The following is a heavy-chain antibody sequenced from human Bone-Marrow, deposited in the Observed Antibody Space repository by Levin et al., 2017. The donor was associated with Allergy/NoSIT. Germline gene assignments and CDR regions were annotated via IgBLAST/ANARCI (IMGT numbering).Heavy chain of an antibody. Sequence: SQTLSLTCTVSGGSIRSGDYYWNWIRQPPGKGLEWIGYIYYSGSTYYNPSLKSRLTMSIDTSKTQFSLKLTSVTAADTAVYYCARHRGYSHGPRFDYWGQGTLVSVSS. J-gene: IGHJ4*02. CDR2: IYYSGST. V-gene: IGHV4-30-4*01. CDR3: ARHRGYSHGPRFDY. CDR1: GGSIRSGDYY. D-gene: IGHD5-18*01.